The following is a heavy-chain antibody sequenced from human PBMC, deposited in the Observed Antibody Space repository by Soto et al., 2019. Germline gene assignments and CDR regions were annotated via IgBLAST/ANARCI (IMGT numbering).Heavy chain of an antibody. V-gene: IGHV4-34*01. J-gene: IGHJ4*02. CDR1: GGSFSGYY. Sequence: QVQLQQWGAGLLKPSETLSLTCAVYGGSFSGYYWSWIRQHPGKGLEWIGEITHSGSTNYNPSLNSRVTLSVDTSKKQFSLNLRSFTAADTAVYYCARGSSGGDFDYWGQGTLVTVSS. CDR2: ITHSGST. D-gene: IGHD3-10*01. CDR3: ARGSSGGDFDY.